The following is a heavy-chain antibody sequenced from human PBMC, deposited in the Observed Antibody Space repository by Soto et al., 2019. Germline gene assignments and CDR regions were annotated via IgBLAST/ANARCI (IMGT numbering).Heavy chain of an antibody. Sequence: QVQLQQWGAGLLKPSETLSLTCAVYGGSFSGYYWSWIRQPPGKGLERNGEINHSGSTNYNPSLKSRVTISVDTSKNQFSLKLSSVTAADTAVYYCARSSGWYWYWGQGTLVTVSS. D-gene: IGHD6-19*01. CDR2: INHSGST. V-gene: IGHV4-34*01. J-gene: IGHJ4*02. CDR3: ARSSGWYWY. CDR1: GGSFSGYY.